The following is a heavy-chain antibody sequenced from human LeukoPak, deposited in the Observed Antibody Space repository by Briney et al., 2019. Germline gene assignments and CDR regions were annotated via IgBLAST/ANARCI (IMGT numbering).Heavy chain of an antibody. V-gene: IGHV3-66*04. Sequence: GGSLRLSCAASEFSVGSNYMTWVRQAPGKGLEWVSLIYSGGSTYYADSVTGRFTISRDNSKNTLYLQMNSLRAEDTAMYYCARQGVADRGVIILKRPAGFDYWGQGTLVTVSS. D-gene: IGHD3-10*01. J-gene: IGHJ4*02. CDR3: ARQGVADRGVIILKRPAGFDY. CDR1: EFSVGSNY. CDR2: IYSGGST.